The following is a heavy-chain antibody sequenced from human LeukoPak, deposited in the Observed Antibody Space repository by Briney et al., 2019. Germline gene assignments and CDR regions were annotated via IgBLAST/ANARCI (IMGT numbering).Heavy chain of an antibody. CDR3: ARDSRGFGYDSSGYYYYYGMDV. Sequence: PSGSLSLTCAVYGGSFSGYYWSWIRQPPGKGLEWSGEINHSGSTNYNPSLKSRVTISVDTSKNQFSLKLSSVTAADTAVYYCARDSRGFGYDSSGYYYYYGMDVWGQGTTVTVSS. J-gene: IGHJ6*02. V-gene: IGHV4-34*01. CDR2: INHSGST. D-gene: IGHD3-22*01. CDR1: GGSFSGYY.